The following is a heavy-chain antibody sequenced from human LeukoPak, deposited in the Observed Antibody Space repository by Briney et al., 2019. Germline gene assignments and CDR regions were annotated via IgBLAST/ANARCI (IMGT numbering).Heavy chain of an antibody. J-gene: IGHJ4*02. Sequence: SETLSLTCAVSGGSFSAYFWRWIRQPPGKGLEWIGDVGHSGSADYNPSLKSRVTISADPSKSQFSLKLTSVTAADTAVYYCAREANYYGSGSYFEGTFDYWGQGSLVTVSS. D-gene: IGHD3-10*01. V-gene: IGHV4-34*01. CDR2: VGHSGSA. CDR1: GGSFSAYF. CDR3: AREANYYGSGSYFEGTFDY.